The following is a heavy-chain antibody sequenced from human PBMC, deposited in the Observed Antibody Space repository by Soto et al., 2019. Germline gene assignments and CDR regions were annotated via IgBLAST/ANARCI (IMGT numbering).Heavy chain of an antibody. CDR3: AKDQSELRYFDWRMEADDAFDI. Sequence: EVQLLESGGGLVQPGGSLRLSCAASGFTFSSYAMSWVRQAPGKGLEWVSAISGSGGSTYYADSVKGRFTISRDNSKNTLYLQMNSLRAEDTAVYYCAKDQSELRYFDWRMEADDAFDIWGQGTMVTVSS. J-gene: IGHJ3*02. D-gene: IGHD3-9*01. CDR1: GFTFSSYA. CDR2: ISGSGGST. V-gene: IGHV3-23*01.